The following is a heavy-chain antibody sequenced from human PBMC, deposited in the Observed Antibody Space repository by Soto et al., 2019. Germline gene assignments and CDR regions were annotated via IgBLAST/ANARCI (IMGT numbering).Heavy chain of an antibody. D-gene: IGHD3-3*01. CDR1: GFTFSNYV. V-gene: IGHV3-74*01. Sequence: SLRLSCAASGFTFSNYVMHWVRQAPGKGLVWVSRVNYDGSDTRYADSVKGRFTVSRDNAKNTLYLQMNSLRAEDTAVYYCARDLDWLLYDYWGQGTLVTVSS. J-gene: IGHJ4*02. CDR2: VNYDGSDT. CDR3: ARDLDWLLYDY.